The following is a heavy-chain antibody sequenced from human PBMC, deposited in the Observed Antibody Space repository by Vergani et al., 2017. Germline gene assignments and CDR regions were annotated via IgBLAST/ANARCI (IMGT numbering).Heavy chain of an antibody. V-gene: IGHV1-46*03. CDR1: GYTFSNYY. Sequence: QVQVVQSGAEVKKSGASVKVSCKTSGYTFSNYYMHLVRQAPGQGLEWMGIINPSGGHTNYAQKFQGRVTITRDTSTSTVYMELSSLRSEDTAIYYCARGGYGILTGYRYWGQGTLVTVSA. CDR3: ARGGYGILTGYRY. CDR2: INPSGGHT. D-gene: IGHD3-9*01. J-gene: IGHJ4*02.